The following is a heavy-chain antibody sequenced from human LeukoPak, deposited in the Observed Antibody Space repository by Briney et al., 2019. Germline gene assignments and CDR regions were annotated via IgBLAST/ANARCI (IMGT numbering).Heavy chain of an antibody. CDR2: INHSGST. Sequence: PSETLSLSCAVYGGSFSGYYWSWIRQPPGKGLEWLGEINHSGSTNYNPSLKSRVTISVDTSKNQFSLKLSSVTAADTAVYYCARGRRERYCSSSSCLQRYYYMDVWGKGTTVTVSS. CDR3: ARGRRERYCSSSSCLQRYYYMDV. J-gene: IGHJ6*03. CDR1: GGSFSGYY. V-gene: IGHV4-34*01. D-gene: IGHD2-2*01.